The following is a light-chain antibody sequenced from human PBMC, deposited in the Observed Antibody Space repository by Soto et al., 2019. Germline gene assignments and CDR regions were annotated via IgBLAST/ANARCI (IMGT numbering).Light chain of an antibody. CDR3: ASYAGTKIFV. V-gene: IGLV2-8*01. CDR2: EVT. Sequence: QSALTQPPSASGSPGQSLTISCTGTSSDVGFYNFVSWYQQRPGKAPKLVIYEVTKRPSGVPDRFSGSKSGSTASLTVSGLQADDEADYYCASYAGTKIFVFGRGTKVTV. J-gene: IGLJ1*01. CDR1: SSDVGFYNF.